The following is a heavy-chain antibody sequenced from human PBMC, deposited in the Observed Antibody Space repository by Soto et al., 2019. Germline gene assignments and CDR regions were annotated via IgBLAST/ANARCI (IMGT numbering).Heavy chain of an antibody. J-gene: IGHJ5*01. CDR1: GGTFNSFS. V-gene: IGHV1-69*06. CDR3: TRRGHRSANWFDS. Sequence: QVQLVQCGAEVKTPGSSVKVSCRAYGGTFNSFSIDWVRQAPGQGLEWMGGIIPMSGRPNYAQRYQGRVIFSADKSTNTIFMEGYSLAYEDTAVYCCTRRGHRSANWFDSWGQGTLVTVSS. CDR2: IIPMSGRP.